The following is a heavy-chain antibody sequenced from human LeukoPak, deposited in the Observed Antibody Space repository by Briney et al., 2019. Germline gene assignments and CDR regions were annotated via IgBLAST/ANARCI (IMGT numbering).Heavy chain of an antibody. V-gene: IGHV3-23*01. CDR2: ISGSGGVT. D-gene: IGHD3-22*01. CDR1: GFTLISYW. Sequence: GGSLRLSCAASGFTLISYWMTWVRQAPGKGLEWVSGISGSGGVTHYADSVRGRFTISRDNSKNTLYLQMNSLRAEDTAVYYCAKDPTDFDSSGQTYFDYWGQGSLVTVSS. J-gene: IGHJ4*02. CDR3: AKDPTDFDSSGQTYFDY.